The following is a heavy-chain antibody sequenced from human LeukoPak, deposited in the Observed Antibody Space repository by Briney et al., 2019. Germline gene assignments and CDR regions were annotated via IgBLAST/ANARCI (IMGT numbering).Heavy chain of an antibody. CDR1: GFTFSSYG. CDR2: IWYDGSNK. D-gene: IGHD1-26*01. Sequence: PGGSLRLSCAASGFTFSSYGMHWVRQAPGKGLEWVALIWYDGSNKYHADSVKGRFTISRDNSKNTLYLQMNSLRAEDTAVYYCARPESGNYYFDYRGQGTLVTVSS. CDR3: ARPESGNYYFDY. J-gene: IGHJ4*02. V-gene: IGHV3-33*01.